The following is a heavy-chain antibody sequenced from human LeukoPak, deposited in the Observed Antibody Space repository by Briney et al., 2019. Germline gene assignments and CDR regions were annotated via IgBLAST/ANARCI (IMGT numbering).Heavy chain of an antibody. CDR2: ISGSGGST. Sequence: HPGGSLRLSCVASGFIFSNYAMSWVRQAPGKGLDWVSVISGSGGSTYYADPVKGRFTISRDNSKNTLYLQMNSLRAEDTAIFYCAKVRPEWRELHYYYYGMDVWGQGTTVTASS. D-gene: IGHD3-3*01. V-gene: IGHV3-23*01. J-gene: IGHJ6*02. CDR3: AKVRPEWRELHYYYYGMDV. CDR1: GFIFSNYA.